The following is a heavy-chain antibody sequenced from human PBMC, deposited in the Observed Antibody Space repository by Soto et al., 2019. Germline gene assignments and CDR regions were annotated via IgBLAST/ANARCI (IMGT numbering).Heavy chain of an antibody. CDR3: ATSKDYDFWSGLDAFDI. CDR1: GGSISSYY. CDR2: IYYSGST. Sequence: SEILSLTCTVSGGSISSYYWSWIRQPPGKGLEWIGYIYYSGSTNYNPSLKSRVTISVDTSKNQFSLKLSSVTAADTAVYYCATSKDYDFWSGLDAFDIWGQGTMVTVSS. J-gene: IGHJ3*02. D-gene: IGHD3-3*01. V-gene: IGHV4-59*08.